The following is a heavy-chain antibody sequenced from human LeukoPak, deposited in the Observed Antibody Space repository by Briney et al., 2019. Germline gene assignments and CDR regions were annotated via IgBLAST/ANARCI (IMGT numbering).Heavy chain of an antibody. CDR1: GFTFSSYG. V-gene: IGHV3-30*03. J-gene: IGHJ4*02. CDR2: ISYDGSNK. CDR3: ARVAITMIVVVPAYFDY. D-gene: IGHD3-22*01. Sequence: PGGSLRLSCAASGFTFSSYGMHWVRQAPGKGLEWVAVISYDGSNKYYADSVKGRFTISRDNSKNTLYLQMNSLRAEDTAVYYCARVAITMIVVVPAYFDYWGQGTLVTVSS.